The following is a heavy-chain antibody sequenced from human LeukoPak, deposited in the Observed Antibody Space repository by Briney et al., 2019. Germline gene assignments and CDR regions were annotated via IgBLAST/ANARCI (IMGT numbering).Heavy chain of an antibody. Sequence: SETLSLTCTVSGGSISSSSYYWGWIRQPPGKGLEWIGSIYYSGSTYYNPSLKGRVTISVDTSKNQFSLKLSSVTAADTAVYYCARDPGYSYEAPFDYWGQGTLVTVSS. CDR1: GGSISSSSYY. CDR3: ARDPGYSYEAPFDY. V-gene: IGHV4-39*07. D-gene: IGHD5-18*01. J-gene: IGHJ4*02. CDR2: IYYSGST.